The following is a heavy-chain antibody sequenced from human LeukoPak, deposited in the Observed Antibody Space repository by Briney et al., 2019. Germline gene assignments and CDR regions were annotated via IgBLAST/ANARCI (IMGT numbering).Heavy chain of an antibody. CDR1: GGSISSYY. CDR2: IYTSGST. D-gene: IGHD6-19*01. J-gene: IGHJ6*02. V-gene: IGHV4-4*07. CDR3: ARDRAVAAHYCYYGMDV. Sequence: SETLSLTCTVSGGSISSYYWSWIRQPAGKGLEWIGRIYTSGSTDYNPSLKSRVTMSVDTSKNQFSLKLSSVTAADTAVYYCARDRAVAAHYCYYGMDVWGQGTTVTVSS.